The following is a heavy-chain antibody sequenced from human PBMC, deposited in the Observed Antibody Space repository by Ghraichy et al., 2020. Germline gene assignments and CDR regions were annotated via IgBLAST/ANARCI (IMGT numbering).Heavy chain of an antibody. J-gene: IGHJ4*02. CDR3: ARGRFLEEFDY. CDR2: VWYDGSNE. V-gene: IGHV3-33*01. CDR1: GFTFNDYG. D-gene: IGHD3-3*01. Sequence: GGSPRLSCAASGFTFNDYGMHWVRQAPGKGLEWVASVWYDGSNESYEDSVKGRFTISRDNSKNTLYLQMNSLRVEDTAMYYCARGRFLEEFDYWGQGTLVTVSS.